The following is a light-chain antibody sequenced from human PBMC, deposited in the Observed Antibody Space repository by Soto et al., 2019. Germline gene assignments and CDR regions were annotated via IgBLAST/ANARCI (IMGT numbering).Light chain of an antibody. CDR1: SSDVGAYNY. Sequence: QPVLTQPRSVSGSPGQSVTISCTGTSSDVGAYNYVSWYQQHPGKAPKLMIYDVNKRPSGVPDRFSGSKSGNTASLTISGLQAEDEADYYCCSYAGGFVLFGGGTKLTVL. J-gene: IGLJ2*01. CDR2: DVN. V-gene: IGLV2-11*01. CDR3: CSYAGGFVL.